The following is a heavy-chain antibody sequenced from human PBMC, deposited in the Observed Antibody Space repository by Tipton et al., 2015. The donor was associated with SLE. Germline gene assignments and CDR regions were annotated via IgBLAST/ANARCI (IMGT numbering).Heavy chain of an antibody. CDR1: GGSISSHY. V-gene: IGHV4-59*11. CDR3: ARGGGTR. J-gene: IGHJ4*02. D-gene: IGHD1-1*01. Sequence: TLSLTCTVSGGSISSHYWSWIRQPPRKGLEWIGYIYYSGSTNYNPSLKSRVTISVDTSKNQFSLKLSSVTAADTAVYYCARGGGTRWGQGTLVTVSS. CDR2: IYYSGST.